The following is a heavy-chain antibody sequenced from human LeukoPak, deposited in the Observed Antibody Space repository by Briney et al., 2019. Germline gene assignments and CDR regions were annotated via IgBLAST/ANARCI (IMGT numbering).Heavy chain of an antibody. CDR3: AGAPRY. J-gene: IGHJ4*02. CDR2: INSNGGST. V-gene: IGHV3-23*01. Sequence: GGSLRLSCAASGFTFSSYAMNWVRQAPGKGLEWVSAINSNGGSTYYADSVKGRFTISRDNSKNTLYSQMNSLRAEDTAVYYCAGAPRYWGQGTLVTVSS. D-gene: IGHD1-26*01. CDR1: GFTFSSYA.